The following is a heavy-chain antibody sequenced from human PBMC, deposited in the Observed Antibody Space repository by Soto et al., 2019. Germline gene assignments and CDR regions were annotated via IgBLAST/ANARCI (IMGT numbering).Heavy chain of an antibody. CDR1: GYTFTDYW. CDR3: ARTDRDFYGLDV. Sequence: GESLKISCKGSGYTFTDYWIGWVRQLPGKGLEWMGIIYPGDSDTRYSPSFQGHVTITVDKSTSTAYLQWNTLKASDTAMYYCARTDRDFYGLDVWGQGTTVTVSS. V-gene: IGHV5-51*01. J-gene: IGHJ6*02. CDR2: IYPGDSDT.